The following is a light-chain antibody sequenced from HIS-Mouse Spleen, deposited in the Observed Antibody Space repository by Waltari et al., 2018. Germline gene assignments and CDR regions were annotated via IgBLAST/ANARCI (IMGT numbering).Light chain of an antibody. Sequence: QSALTQPASVSGSPGQSTTISCTGTSSDGGGYNYVSWYQQHPGKAPKLMIYDVSNRPSGVSNRFSGSKSGNTASLTISGLQAEDEADYYCSSYTSSSTPPWVFGGGTKLTVL. J-gene: IGLJ3*02. CDR1: SSDGGGYNY. CDR2: DVS. CDR3: SSYTSSSTPPWV. V-gene: IGLV2-14*03.